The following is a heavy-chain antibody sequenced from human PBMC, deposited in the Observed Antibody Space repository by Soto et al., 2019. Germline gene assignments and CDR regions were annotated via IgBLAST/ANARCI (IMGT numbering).Heavy chain of an antibody. CDR2: IWYDGSNK. CDR3: ARGDDFWSGLYYYYYGMDV. J-gene: IGHJ6*02. D-gene: IGHD3-3*01. CDR1: GFTFSSYG. Sequence: PVGSLRLSCAASGFTFSSYGMHWVRQAPGKGLEWVAVIWYDGSNKYYADSVKGRFTISRDNSKNTLYLQMNSLRAEDTAVYYCARGDDFWSGLYYYYYGMDVWGQGTTVTV. V-gene: IGHV3-33*01.